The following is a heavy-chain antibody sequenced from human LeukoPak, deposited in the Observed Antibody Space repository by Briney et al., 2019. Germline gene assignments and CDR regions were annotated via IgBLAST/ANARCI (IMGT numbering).Heavy chain of an antibody. CDR3: ARGGYSSSSNHFQH. CDR2: MNPNSGNT. Sequence: ASVKVSCKASGHTFTSYDINWVRQATGQGLEWMGWMNPNSGNTGYAQKFQGRVTIIRNTSISTAYMELSSLRSEDTAVYYCARGGYSSSSNHFQHWGQGTLVTVSS. J-gene: IGHJ1*01. D-gene: IGHD6-6*01. CDR1: GHTFTSYD. V-gene: IGHV1-8*03.